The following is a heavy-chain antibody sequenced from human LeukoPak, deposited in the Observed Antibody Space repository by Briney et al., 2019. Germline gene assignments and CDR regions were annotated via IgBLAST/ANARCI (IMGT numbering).Heavy chain of an antibody. J-gene: IGHJ2*01. D-gene: IGHD1-1*01. Sequence: GGSLRLSCAASGFTLSDHYIDWVRQAPGKGLEWVGRSRNEANAYTTDYAASVKGRFTISRDDSKNSLYLQMNSLKTEDTAVYYCARVNEVYWYFDLWGRGTLVTVSS. CDR2: SRNEANAYTT. CDR3: ARVNEVYWYFDL. V-gene: IGHV3-72*01. CDR1: GFTLSDHY.